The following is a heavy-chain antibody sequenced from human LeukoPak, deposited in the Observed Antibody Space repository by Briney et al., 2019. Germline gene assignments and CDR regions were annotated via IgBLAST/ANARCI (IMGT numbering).Heavy chain of an antibody. CDR1: GYTFTSYG. V-gene: IGHV1-18*01. CDR2: ISAYNGNT. D-gene: IGHD5-18*01. J-gene: IGHJ3*02. CDR3: AVIRGYSSHDAFDI. Sequence: ASVTVSCKASGYTFTSYGISWVRQAPGQGLEWMGWISAYNGNTNYAQKLQGRVTMTTDTSTSTAYMELRSLRSDDTAVYYCAVIRGYSSHDAFDIWGQGTMVTVSS.